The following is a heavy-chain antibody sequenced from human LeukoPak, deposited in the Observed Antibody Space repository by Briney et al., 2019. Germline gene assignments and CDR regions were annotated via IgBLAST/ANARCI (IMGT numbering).Heavy chain of an antibody. Sequence: ASVKVSCKASGYTFTSYYMHWVRQAPGQGLEWMGIINPSGGSTSYAQKFQGRVTITRDTSASTAYMELSSLRSEDTAVFYCARVSWFGEKNMDYWGQGTLVTVSS. D-gene: IGHD3-10*01. CDR1: GYTFTSYY. CDR3: ARVSWFGEKNMDY. J-gene: IGHJ4*02. CDR2: INPSGGST. V-gene: IGHV1-46*01.